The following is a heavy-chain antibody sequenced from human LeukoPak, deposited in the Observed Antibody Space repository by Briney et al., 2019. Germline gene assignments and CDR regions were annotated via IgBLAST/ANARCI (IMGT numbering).Heavy chain of an antibody. Sequence: GRSLRLSCAASGVTFSNYGMHWVHQVPGTGLEWVSVISSDASNKRYADSVKGRFTISRDNSKNTLYLQLNSLRVEDTAVYYCAKANYYDSSGYFDYWGQGTLVTVSS. V-gene: IGHV3-30*18. CDR1: GVTFSNYG. D-gene: IGHD3-22*01. CDR3: AKANYYDSSGYFDY. J-gene: IGHJ4*02. CDR2: ISSDASNK.